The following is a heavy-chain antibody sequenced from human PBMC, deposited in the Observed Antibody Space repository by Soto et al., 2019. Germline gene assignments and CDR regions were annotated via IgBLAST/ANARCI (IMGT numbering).Heavy chain of an antibody. CDR1: GFTFSSYA. Sequence: PGGSLRLSCAASGFTFSSYAMSWVRQAPGKGLEWVSAISGSGGSTYYADSVKGRFTIPRDNSKNTLYLQMNSLRAEDTAVYYCAKVRYYDSSGYSNYFDYWGQGTLVTVSS. V-gene: IGHV3-23*01. CDR2: ISGSGGST. J-gene: IGHJ4*02. D-gene: IGHD3-22*01. CDR3: AKVRYYDSSGYSNYFDY.